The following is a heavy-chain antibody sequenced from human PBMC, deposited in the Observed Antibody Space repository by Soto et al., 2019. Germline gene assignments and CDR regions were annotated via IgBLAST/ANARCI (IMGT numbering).Heavy chain of an antibody. J-gene: IGHJ6*02. D-gene: IGHD6-13*01. CDR1: GFTFSSYA. CDR2: ISYDGSNK. Sequence: GGSLRLSCAASGFTFSSYAMHWVRQAPGKGLEWVAVISYDGSNKYYADSVKGRFTISRDNSKNTLYLQMNSLRAEDTAVYYCASLSEGIAAAGTPLNYYYYGMDVWGQGTTVTVSS. CDR3: ASLSEGIAAAGTPLNYYYYGMDV. V-gene: IGHV3-30-3*01.